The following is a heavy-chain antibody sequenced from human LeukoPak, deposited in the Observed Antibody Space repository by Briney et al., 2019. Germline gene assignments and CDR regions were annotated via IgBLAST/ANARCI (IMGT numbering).Heavy chain of an antibody. CDR2: IIPIFGTA. D-gene: IGHD6-6*01. CDR1: GGTFSSYA. CDR3: ARESYSSSKRALGAFDI. V-gene: IGHV1-69*13. Sequence: SVKVSCKASGGTFSSYAISWVRQAPGQGLEWMGGIIPIFGTANYAQKFQGRVTITADESTSTAYMELSSLRSEDTAVYYCARESYSSSKRALGAFDIWGQGTMVTVSS. J-gene: IGHJ3*02.